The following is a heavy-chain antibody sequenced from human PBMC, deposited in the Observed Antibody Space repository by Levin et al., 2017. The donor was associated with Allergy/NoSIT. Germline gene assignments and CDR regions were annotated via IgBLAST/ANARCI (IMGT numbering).Heavy chain of an antibody. CDR1: GFTVSGNY. D-gene: IGHD3-10*01. CDR2: IYSGGST. V-gene: IGHV3-53*01. CDR3: ASEVPSGSYYMVPR. Sequence: GGSLRLSCAASGFTVSGNYMSWVRQAPGKGLEWVSVIYSGGSTYYADSVKGRFTISRDNSQNTLYLQMNNLRVEDTAVYYCASEVPSGSYYMVPRWGQGTLVTVTS. J-gene: IGHJ4*02.